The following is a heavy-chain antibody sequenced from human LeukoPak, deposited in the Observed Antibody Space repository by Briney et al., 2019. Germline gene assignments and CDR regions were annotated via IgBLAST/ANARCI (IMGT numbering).Heavy chain of an antibody. J-gene: IGHJ4*02. CDR2: INAGNGNT. V-gene: IGHV1-3*01. D-gene: IGHD3-22*01. CDR1: GYTFTSYY. Sequence: ASVKVSCKASGYTFTSYYMHWVRQAPGQRLEWMGWINAGNGNTKYSQKFQGRVTITRDTSASTAYMELSSLRSEDTAVYYCARFPDKYYDSSGYWGQGTLVTVSS. CDR3: ARFPDKYYDSSGY.